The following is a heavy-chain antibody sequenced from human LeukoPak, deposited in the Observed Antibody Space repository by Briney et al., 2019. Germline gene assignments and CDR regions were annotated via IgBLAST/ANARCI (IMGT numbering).Heavy chain of an antibody. CDR2: IYYTGST. Sequence: SETLSLTRIVSGGSISNYYWSWIRQPPGKGLGWSGYIYYTGSTNYNPSLTSRVNISADTSTNQFSLNLTSVTAADTAVYYCARWGSIAVARFDYWGQGTLVTVSS. D-gene: IGHD6-6*01. CDR1: GGSISNYY. CDR3: ARWGSIAVARFDY. V-gene: IGHV4-59*01. J-gene: IGHJ4*02.